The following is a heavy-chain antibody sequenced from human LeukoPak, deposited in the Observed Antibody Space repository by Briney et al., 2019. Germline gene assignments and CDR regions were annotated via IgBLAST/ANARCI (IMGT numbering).Heavy chain of an antibody. D-gene: IGHD2-2*02. CDR1: GFTFSSYS. Sequence: GGSLRLSCAASGFTFSSYSMNWVRQAPGKGLEWVSSISSSSNYIYYADSVKGRFTISRDNSKNTLYLQMNSLRAEDTAVYYCARDPGGPHTVKWDAFDIWGQGTMVTVSS. J-gene: IGHJ3*02. CDR3: ARDPGGPHTVKWDAFDI. CDR2: ISSSSNYI. V-gene: IGHV3-21*04.